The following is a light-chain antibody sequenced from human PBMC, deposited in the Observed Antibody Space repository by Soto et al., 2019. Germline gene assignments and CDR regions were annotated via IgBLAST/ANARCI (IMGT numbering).Light chain of an antibody. CDR3: QHYGSSPET. CDR1: QSVSSR. CDR2: GAS. Sequence: EIVMTQSPGTLSLSPGERATLSCRASQSVSSRLAWYQQKPGQAPRLLISGASSRATGIPDRFSGSGSGTDFTLTISRLEPEDFAVYYCQHYGSSPETFGQGTKVDIK. J-gene: IGKJ1*01. V-gene: IGKV3-20*01.